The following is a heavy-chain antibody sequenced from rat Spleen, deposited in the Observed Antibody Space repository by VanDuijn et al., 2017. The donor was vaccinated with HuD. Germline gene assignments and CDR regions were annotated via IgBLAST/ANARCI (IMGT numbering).Heavy chain of an antibody. J-gene: IGHJ3*01. Sequence: EVQLVESGGGLVQPGRSLKLSCAASGFTFSDYGMHWIRQAPTKGLEWVASISPSGGNTYYRDSVKGRFTISRANTKSPLYLQMDSLRSEDTATYYCATTPLYYSADPYYFDYWGQGTLVTVSS. CDR2: ISPSGGNT. CDR1: GFTFSDYG. V-gene: IGHV5-19*01. CDR3: ATTPLYYSADPYYFDY. D-gene: IGHD1-1*01.